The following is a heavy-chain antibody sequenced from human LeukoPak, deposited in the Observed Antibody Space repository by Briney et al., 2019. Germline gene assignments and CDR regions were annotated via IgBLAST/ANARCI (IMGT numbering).Heavy chain of an antibody. D-gene: IGHD3-3*01. J-gene: IGHJ4*02. Sequence: PGGSLRLSCAASGFTFSTYGMHWVRQAPGKGLEWVEFIRYDGSNRYYEDSVKGRFTISRDNSKNTLYLQMNSLRAEDTAVYYCAKVASYDSLDYWGQGTLVTVSS. CDR2: IRYDGSNR. CDR1: GFTFSTYG. V-gene: IGHV3-30*02. CDR3: AKVASYDSLDY.